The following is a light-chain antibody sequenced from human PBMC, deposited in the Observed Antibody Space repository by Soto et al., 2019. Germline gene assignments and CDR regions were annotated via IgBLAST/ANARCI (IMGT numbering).Light chain of an antibody. CDR2: QVT. V-gene: IGLV2-14*01. CDR1: NSDVGGYNY. Sequence: QSALNQPASVSGSPGQSLTISCTGTNSDVGGYNYVSWYQQHPGKPPTLVIYQVTNRPSGVSDRFSGSKSGNTASLTISGLQAEDEADYYCVSYTSGGTVVFGGGPKLTVL. CDR3: VSYTSGGTVV. J-gene: IGLJ2*01.